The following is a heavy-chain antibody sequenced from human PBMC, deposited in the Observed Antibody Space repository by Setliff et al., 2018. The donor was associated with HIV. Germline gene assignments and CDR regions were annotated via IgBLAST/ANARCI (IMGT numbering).Heavy chain of an antibody. CDR1: GYTFTDYY. D-gene: IGHD3-9*01. J-gene: IGHJ6*03. CDR3: ARDLQPILRYSDWLPMDV. Sequence: ASVKVSCKSSGYTFTDYYIHWVRQAPGQGLEWMGWINPNSGGTNYAQKFQGRVTVTRDTSISTAYMELSRLKSDDTAVYYCARDLQPILRYSDWLPMDVWGRGTAVTVSS. V-gene: IGHV1-2*02. CDR2: INPNSGGT.